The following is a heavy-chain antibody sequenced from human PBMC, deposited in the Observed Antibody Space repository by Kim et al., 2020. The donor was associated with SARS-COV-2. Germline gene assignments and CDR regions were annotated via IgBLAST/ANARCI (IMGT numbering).Heavy chain of an antibody. CDR2: IWYDGSNK. Sequence: GSLRLSCAASGFTFSSYAMHWVRQAPGKGLEWVAVIWYDGSNKYYADSVKGRFTISRDNSKNTLYLQMNSLRAEDTAVYYCAKDHGGSGSYYNLYWGQG. J-gene: IGHJ4*02. V-gene: IGHV3-33*06. D-gene: IGHD3-10*01. CDR3: AKDHGGSGSYYNLY. CDR1: GFTFSSYA.